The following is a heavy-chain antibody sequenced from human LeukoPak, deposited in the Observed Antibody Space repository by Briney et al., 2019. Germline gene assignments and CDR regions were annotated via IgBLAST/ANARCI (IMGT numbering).Heavy chain of an antibody. V-gene: IGHV3-13*04. J-gene: IGHJ3*01. CDR2: LGTAGDS. CDR1: GFTLSSDD. CDR3: VRGSRRVQLPRSYDFDV. D-gene: IGHD3-9*01. Sequence: PVGSLRLSCAVSGFTLSSDDISWGRQAPGKGLEWVAILGTAGDSYYADSVRGRFSTSREEAENSVYLQMHSLRAGDTAVYYCVRGSRRVQLPRSYDFDVWGQGTVVTVSS.